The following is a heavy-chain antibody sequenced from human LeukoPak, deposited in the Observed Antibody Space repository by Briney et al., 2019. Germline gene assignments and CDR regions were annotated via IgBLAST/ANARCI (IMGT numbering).Heavy chain of an antibody. V-gene: IGHV4-34*01. CDR1: GGSFSGYY. D-gene: IGHD4-17*01. J-gene: IGHJ4*02. CDR2: INHSGST. Sequence: KSSETLSLTCAVYGGSFSGYYWSWIRQPPGKGLEWIGEINHSGSTNYNPSLKSRVTISVDTSKDQFSLKLSSVTAADTAVYYCARHYYGAYYFDYWGQGTLVTVSS. CDR3: ARHYYGAYYFDY.